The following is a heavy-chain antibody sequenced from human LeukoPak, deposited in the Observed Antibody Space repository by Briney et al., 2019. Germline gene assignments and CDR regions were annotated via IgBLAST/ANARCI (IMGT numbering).Heavy chain of an antibody. CDR1: GYSISSGYY. Sequence: SETLSLTCTVSGYSISSGYYWGWIRQPPGKGLEWIGSIYHSGSTYYNPSLKSRVTISVDTSKNQFSLKLSSVTAADTAVYYCARDWLLAQSYDSSGYYGDYWGQGTLVTVSS. D-gene: IGHD3-22*01. V-gene: IGHV4-38-2*02. CDR3: ARDWLLAQSYDSSGYYGDY. J-gene: IGHJ4*02. CDR2: IYHSGST.